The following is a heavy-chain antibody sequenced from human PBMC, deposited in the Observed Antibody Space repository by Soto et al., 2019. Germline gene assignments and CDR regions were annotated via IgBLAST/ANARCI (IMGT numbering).Heavy chain of an antibody. V-gene: IGHV3-23*01. Sequence: EVQLLESGGGLVQPGGSLRLSCAASGFTFSSYAMSWVRQAPGKGLEWVSAITGSGGSTYYADSVKGRFTISRDNSKNTLYLQKNSLRGEDTAVYYCAKDVRGYCGGDCTPHDASDIWGQGTMVTVSS. D-gene: IGHD2-21*02. CDR2: ITGSGGST. CDR3: AKDVRGYCGGDCTPHDASDI. CDR1: GFTFSSYA. J-gene: IGHJ3*02.